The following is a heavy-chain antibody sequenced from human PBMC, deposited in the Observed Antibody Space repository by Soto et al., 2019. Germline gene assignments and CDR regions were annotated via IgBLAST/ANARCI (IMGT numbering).Heavy chain of an antibody. D-gene: IGHD6-19*01. CDR1: GFSLSDYW. V-gene: IGHV3-7*01. CDR3: ARGRGWLHDY. CDR2: IKQDGSDR. J-gene: IGHJ4*02. Sequence: EVQLVESGGGLVQPGGSLRLSCAASGFSLSDYWMNWVRQAPGEGLEWVAIIKQDGSDRYYVDSVKGRFTISRDNAKNSLYLQMSSLRGEDTALYYCARGRGWLHDYWGQGTLVTVSS.